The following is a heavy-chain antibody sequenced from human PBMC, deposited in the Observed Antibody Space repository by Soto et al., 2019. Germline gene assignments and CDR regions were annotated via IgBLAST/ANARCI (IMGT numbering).Heavy chain of an antibody. CDR2: ISSSSSTI. CDR1: GFTFSSYS. Sequence: GGSLRLSCAASGFTFSSYSMNWVRQAPGKGLEWVSYISSSSSTIYYADSVKGRFTISRDNAKNSLYLQMNSLRDEDTAVYYCARPKGATGIRSYALDIWGQGTMVTVSS. V-gene: IGHV3-48*02. J-gene: IGHJ3*02. CDR3: ARPKGATGIRSYALDI. D-gene: IGHD5-12*01.